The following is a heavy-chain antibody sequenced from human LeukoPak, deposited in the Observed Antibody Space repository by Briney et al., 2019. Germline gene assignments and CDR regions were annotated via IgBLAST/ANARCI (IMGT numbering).Heavy chain of an antibody. CDR2: IRYSGTA. CDR1: GYSISSGYY. D-gene: IGHD6-19*01. Sequence: SETLSLTCTVSGYSISSGYYWGWIRQPPGKGLVCIGGIRYSGTAYFNPSLKSRVTISMDTSKNQISLNLISVTAADTAVYYCARRRSGLNWYDPWGQGTLVTVSS. CDR3: ARRRSGLNWYDP. J-gene: IGHJ5*02. V-gene: IGHV4-38-2*02.